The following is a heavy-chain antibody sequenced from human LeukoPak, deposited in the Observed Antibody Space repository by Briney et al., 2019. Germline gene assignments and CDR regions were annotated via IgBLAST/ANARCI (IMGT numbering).Heavy chain of an antibody. CDR3: AHTRAAGGFSFDY. D-gene: IGHD6-13*01. J-gene: IGHJ4*02. CDR2: IYWNDDK. Sequence: SGPTLVKPTQTLSLTCAFSGVSISTTAVGVGCIRQPPGKALEGLALIYWNDDKRYSSSLKSRLTVTKDTSKNQMVLTMANMDPVDTATYYSAHTRAAGGFSFDYWGQGALVTVSS. V-gene: IGHV2-5*01. CDR1: GVSISTTAVG.